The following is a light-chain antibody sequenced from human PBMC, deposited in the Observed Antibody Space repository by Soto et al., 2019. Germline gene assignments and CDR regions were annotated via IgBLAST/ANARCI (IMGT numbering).Light chain of an antibody. CDR2: GAS. CDR1: QSVSSY. J-gene: IGKJ4*01. V-gene: IGKV3D-15*01. CDR3: QQYRNWPLT. Sequence: EIVMTQSPATLSVSPGERVTLSCRASQSVSSYLAWYQQKPGQAPRLLIYGASNRATGIPDRFSGSGSGTEFTLTIDSLQSDDFAVYLCQQYRNWPLTFGGVGNVDVK.